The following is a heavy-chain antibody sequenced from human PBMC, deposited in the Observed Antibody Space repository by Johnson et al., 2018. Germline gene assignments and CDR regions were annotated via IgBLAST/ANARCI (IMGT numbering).Heavy chain of an antibody. J-gene: IGHJ6*02. CDR1: GGSISSSSYY. CDR2: IYSSGST. V-gene: IGHV4-39*01. D-gene: IGHD6-19*01. CDR3: ARQGSGGYYGMDV. Sequence: QVQLQESGPGLVKPSETLSLTCTVSGGSISSSSYYWGWIRQPPGKGLEWIGSIYSSGSTYYNPSLKSRVTISVDTSKNQFSLKLSSVTAADTAVYYCARQGSGGYYGMDVWGQGTTVTVSS.